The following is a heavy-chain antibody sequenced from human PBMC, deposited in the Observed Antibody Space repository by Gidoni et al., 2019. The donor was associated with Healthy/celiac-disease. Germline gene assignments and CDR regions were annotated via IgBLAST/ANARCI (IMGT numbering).Heavy chain of an antibody. CDR3: ARDSIAAAGNWFDP. CDR1: GGSISSYY. Sequence: QVQLQESGPGLVKPSETLSLTWTVSGGSISSYYWSWIRQPPGKGLEWIGYIYYSGSTNYNPSLKSRVTISVDTSKNQFSLKLSSVTAADTAVYYCARDSIAAAGNWFDPWGQGTLVTVSS. D-gene: IGHD6-13*01. CDR2: IYYSGST. J-gene: IGHJ5*02. V-gene: IGHV4-59*01.